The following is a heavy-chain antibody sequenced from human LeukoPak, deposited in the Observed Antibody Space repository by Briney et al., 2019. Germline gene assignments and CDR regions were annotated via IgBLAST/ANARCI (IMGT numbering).Heavy chain of an antibody. CDR2: VFRDGSA. CDR3: ARLTYSFTGSGYHYFDH. J-gene: IGHJ4*02. V-gene: IGHV4-38-2*01. CDR1: GFSISSGYY. Sequence: SETLSLTCAVSGFSISSGYYWGWIRQPPGKGLVWIGSVFRDGSAFYNPSLKSRVSLSVDTSTMKFSLRLTSVTAADTAVYYCARLTYSFTGSGYHYFDHWGQAALVSVSS. D-gene: IGHD3-22*01.